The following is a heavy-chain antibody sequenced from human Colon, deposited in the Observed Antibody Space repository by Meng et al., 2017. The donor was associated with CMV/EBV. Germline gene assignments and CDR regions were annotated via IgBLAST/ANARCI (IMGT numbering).Heavy chain of an antibody. J-gene: IGHJ6*02. Sequence: ESLKISCAASGFTFSSYAMSWVRQAPGKGLEWVSAISGSGGSTYYADSVKGRFTISRDNSKNTLYLQMNSLRAEDTAVYYCANPRSGYFWSGQRLNYYYYGMDVWGQGTTVTVSS. D-gene: IGHD3-3*01. CDR2: ISGSGGST. CDR3: ANPRSGYFWSGQRLNYYYYGMDV. CDR1: GFTFSSYA. V-gene: IGHV3-23*01.